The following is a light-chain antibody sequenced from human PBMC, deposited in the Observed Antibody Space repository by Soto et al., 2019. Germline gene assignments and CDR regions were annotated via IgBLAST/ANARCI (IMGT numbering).Light chain of an antibody. CDR1: QNVNNR. CDR2: GAS. Sequence: EIVMTQSPALLSVVPGGKGTLFCRASQNVNNRLAWYQQKAGQPPRLLIYGASTRATGIPARFSGSGSGTEFTLTISSLQSEDFAVYYCQHFNSWPLLFGQGTKVDIK. J-gene: IGKJ1*01. V-gene: IGKV3-15*01. CDR3: QHFNSWPLL.